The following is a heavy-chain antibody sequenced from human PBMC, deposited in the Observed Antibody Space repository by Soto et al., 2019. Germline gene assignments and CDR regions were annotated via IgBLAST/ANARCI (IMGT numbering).Heavy chain of an antibody. D-gene: IGHD3-10*01. CDR3: VRGVIIWGPIEYFDY. CDR1: GFTFSSYA. Sequence: GGSLRLSCAASGFTFSSYAMSWVRQAPGKGLEWVSAISGSGGSTYYADSVKGRFTISRDNSKNTLYLQMNSLRAEDTAVYYSVRGVIIWGPIEYFDYWGQGTLVTVSS. V-gene: IGHV3-23*01. CDR2: ISGSGGST. J-gene: IGHJ4*02.